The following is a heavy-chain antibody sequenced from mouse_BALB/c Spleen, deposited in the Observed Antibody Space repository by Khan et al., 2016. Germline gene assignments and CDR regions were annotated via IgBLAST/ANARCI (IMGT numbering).Heavy chain of an antibody. CDR3: ARDALWGSMDF. J-gene: IGHJ4*01. D-gene: IGHD1-1*02. CDR1: GISITTGNYR. V-gene: IGHV3-5*02. CDR2: LYYSGTI. Sequence: EVQLQESGPGLVKPSQTVSLTCTVTGISITTGNYRWSWIRQFPGHKLEWIGYLYYSGTITYNPSLTSRTTITRDTSKNQFFLEINSLTTEDTATYYCARDALWGSMDFWGQGTSVTVSS.